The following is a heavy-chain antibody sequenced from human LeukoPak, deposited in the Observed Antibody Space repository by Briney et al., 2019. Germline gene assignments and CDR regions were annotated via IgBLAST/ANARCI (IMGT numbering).Heavy chain of an antibody. CDR1: GGSISSYY. CDR2: IYYSGST. D-gene: IGHD3-22*01. J-gene: IGHJ4*02. CDR3: ARENPSGYYNRPIDY. Sequence: PSETLSLTCTVSGGSISSYYWSWIRQPPGKGLEWIGYIYYSGSTNYNPSLKSRVTISVDTSKNQFSLKLSSVTAADTAIYYCARENPSGYYNRPIDYWGQGTLVTVSS. V-gene: IGHV4-59*01.